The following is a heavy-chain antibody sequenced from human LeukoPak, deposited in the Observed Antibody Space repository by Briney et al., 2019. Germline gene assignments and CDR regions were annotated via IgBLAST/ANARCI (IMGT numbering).Heavy chain of an antibody. D-gene: IGHD3-10*01. CDR3: ARGEYFYGSGSYGGDWFDP. J-gene: IGHJ5*02. Sequence: KPSETLSLTCTVSGGSISSYYWSWIRQPPGKGPEWIGYIYYTGSTNYNPSLKSRVTISVDTSKNQFSLKLSSVTAADTAIYYCARGEYFYGSGSYGGDWFDPWGQGTLVTVSS. CDR2: IYYTGST. CDR1: GGSISSYY. V-gene: IGHV4-59*01.